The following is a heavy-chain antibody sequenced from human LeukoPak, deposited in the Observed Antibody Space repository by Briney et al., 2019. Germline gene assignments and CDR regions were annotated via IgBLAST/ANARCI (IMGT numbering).Heavy chain of an antibody. Sequence: KPSETLSLTCTVSGGSISSYYWSWIRQPPGKGLEWIGYIYYSESTNYNPSLKSRVTISVDTSKNQFSLKLSSVTAADTAVYYCAREGGSVIDYWGQGTLVTVSS. J-gene: IGHJ4*02. V-gene: IGHV4-59*01. CDR3: AREGGSVIDY. D-gene: IGHD2-15*01. CDR1: GGSISSYY. CDR2: IYYSEST.